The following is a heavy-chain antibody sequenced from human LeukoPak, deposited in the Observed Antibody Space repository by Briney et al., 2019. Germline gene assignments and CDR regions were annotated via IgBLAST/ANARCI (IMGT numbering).Heavy chain of an antibody. D-gene: IGHD1-1*01. CDR1: GFTFSSYA. V-gene: IGHV3-23*01. J-gene: IGHJ4*02. CDR2: ISNSDYST. CDR3: GKATGTLGN. Sequence: GGSLGLSCAASGFTFSSYAMSWVRQAPGKGLEWVSTISNSDYSTYYTDSVKGRFTISRDNSKNTLYLQMDSPTADDTAIYYCGKATGTLGNWGQGTLVTVSS.